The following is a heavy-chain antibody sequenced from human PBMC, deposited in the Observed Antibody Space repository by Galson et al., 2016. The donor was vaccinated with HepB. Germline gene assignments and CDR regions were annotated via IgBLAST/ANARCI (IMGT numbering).Heavy chain of an antibody. CDR1: GGSISGYY. Sequence: ETLSLTCSISGGSISGYYWSWIRQPAGKGLEWIGRIYTSVSTNYNPSLKSRVTMSVDTSKNQFPREMSPVTAADAAVYFCARGDSSGWYTDMEYFQYWGQGTLVTVSS. CDR3: ARGDSSGWYTDMEYFQY. D-gene: IGHD6-19*01. V-gene: IGHV4-4*07. J-gene: IGHJ1*01. CDR2: IYTSVST.